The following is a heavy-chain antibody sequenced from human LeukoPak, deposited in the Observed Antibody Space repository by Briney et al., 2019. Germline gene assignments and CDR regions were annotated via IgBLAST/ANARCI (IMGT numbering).Heavy chain of an antibody. CDR3: VEGIVVVTARAFDY. Sequence: GGSLRLSCAASGFSFSTYWMHWVRQAPGKGLEYVSAISSNGGSTYYADSVKGRFTISRDNSKNTLYLQMSSLRPEDTAVYYCVEGIVVVTARAFDYWGQGTLVTVSS. D-gene: IGHD2-21*02. CDR1: GFSFSTYW. CDR2: ISSNGGST. J-gene: IGHJ4*02. V-gene: IGHV3-64D*06.